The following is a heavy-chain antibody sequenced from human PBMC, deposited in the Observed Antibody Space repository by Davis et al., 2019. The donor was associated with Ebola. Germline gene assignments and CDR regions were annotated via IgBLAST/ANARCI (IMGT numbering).Heavy chain of an antibody. Sequence: AASVKVSCKASGYTFNTYVMHWVRQAPGQGLEWMGWINAANGNTRYSQKFQDRVTMIRDRSAGTVYMELSSLRFEDTAVYYCAREGRVQGLISAGMDVWGQGTTVTVSS. J-gene: IGHJ6*02. D-gene: IGHD3-10*01. CDR2: INAANGNT. CDR3: AREGRVQGLISAGMDV. V-gene: IGHV1-3*01. CDR1: GYTFNTYV.